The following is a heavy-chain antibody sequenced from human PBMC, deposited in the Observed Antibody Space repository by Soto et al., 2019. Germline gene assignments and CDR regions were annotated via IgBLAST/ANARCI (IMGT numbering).Heavy chain of an antibody. CDR2: IYNNETF. CDR3: ARVPLRYSSSHNFDS. Sequence: SETLSLTCSVSGASVSSGSFYWSWIRQPPGKGLEWIGFIYNNETFNYNPSLKSRVTLSVDTSKHQFSLKLSSVTAADTAVYYCARVPLRYSSSHNFDSWGQGAPVTVSS. J-gene: IGHJ4*02. V-gene: IGHV4-61*01. D-gene: IGHD6-19*01. CDR1: GASVSSGSFY.